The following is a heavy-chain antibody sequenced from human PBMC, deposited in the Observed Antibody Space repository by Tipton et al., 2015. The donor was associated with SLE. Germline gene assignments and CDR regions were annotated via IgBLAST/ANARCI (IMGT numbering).Heavy chain of an antibody. Sequence: TLSLTCAVYGGSFSGYYWSWIRQPPGKGLEWIGEINHSGSTNYNPSLESRVTISVDTSKNQFSLKLSSVAAADTAVYYCARQSYPGLVVYAHNWFDPWGQGTLVTVSS. CDR2: INHSGST. D-gene: IGHD2-8*02. J-gene: IGHJ5*02. CDR1: GGSFSGYY. CDR3: ARQSYPGLVVYAHNWFDP. V-gene: IGHV4-34*01.